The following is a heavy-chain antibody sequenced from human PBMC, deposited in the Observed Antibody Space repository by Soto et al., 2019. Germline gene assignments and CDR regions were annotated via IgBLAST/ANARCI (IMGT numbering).Heavy chain of an antibody. Sequence: SATLSLTCAVYGGSFSDYYWSWYRQPPGKGLEWIGEINHSGSTNCNPSLKSRVTISVDTSKNQFSLKLSSVTAADTAVYYCARASNKRGYNYGPDYWCQGTLVT. CDR2: INHSGST. D-gene: IGHD5-18*01. CDR1: GGSFSDYY. J-gene: IGHJ4*02. CDR3: ARASNKRGYNYGPDY. V-gene: IGHV4-34*01.